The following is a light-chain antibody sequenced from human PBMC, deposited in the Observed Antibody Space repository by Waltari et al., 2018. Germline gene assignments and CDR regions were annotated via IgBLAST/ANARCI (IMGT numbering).Light chain of an antibody. J-gene: IGLJ3*02. Sequence: NFMLTQPHSMSESPGKTVTISCTRSSGNIGSSYVQWHQQRPGSAPTTVIYEDKHRPSGVPDRFSGSIDSSSNSASLTISGLKTEDEADYSCQSYDSTNRVFGGGTKLTVL. CDR2: EDK. CDR3: QSYDSTNRV. V-gene: IGLV6-57*04. CDR1: SGNIGSSY.